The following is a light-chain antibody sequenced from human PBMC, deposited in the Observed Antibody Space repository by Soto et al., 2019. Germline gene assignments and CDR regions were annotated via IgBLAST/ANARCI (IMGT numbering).Light chain of an antibody. Sequence: QSALTQSASVSGSPGQSITISCTGTSSDVGGYNYVSWYQQHPGKAPKLIIYDVSNRPSGVSTRFSGSKSGNTASLTISGLQAEDEAHYSCSSYTSTNSWVFGGGTQLTVL. J-gene: IGLJ3*02. CDR2: DVS. V-gene: IGLV2-14*01. CDR1: SSDVGGYNY. CDR3: SSYTSTNSWV.